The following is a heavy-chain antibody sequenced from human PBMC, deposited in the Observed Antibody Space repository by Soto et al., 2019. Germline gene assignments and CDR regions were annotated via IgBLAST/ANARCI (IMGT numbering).Heavy chain of an antibody. D-gene: IGHD5-18*01. Sequence: AGGSLRLSCAASGFTFSSYSMNWVRQAPGKGLEWVSSISSSSSYIYYADSVKGRFTISRDNAKNSLYLQMNSLRAEDTAVYYCARESSPGWGIQLWPDAFDIRGQGTLVTVSS. V-gene: IGHV3-21*01. CDR2: ISSSSSYI. J-gene: IGHJ3*02. CDR1: GFTFSSYS. CDR3: ARESSPGWGIQLWPDAFDI.